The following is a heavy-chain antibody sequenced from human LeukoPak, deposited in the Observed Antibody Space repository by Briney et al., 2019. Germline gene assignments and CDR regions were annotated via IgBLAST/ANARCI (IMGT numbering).Heavy chain of an antibody. D-gene: IGHD2-8*02. Sequence: GGSLRLSCVASGFTFSNHAMTWVRQAPGKGLEWVSAISASGVDTFYAPSVKGRFTISRDNSKNTLYLQINSLRAEDTAIYYCAKDDWWSVFWGQGTLVTVSS. V-gene: IGHV3-23*01. CDR1: GFTFSNHA. CDR3: AKDDWWSVF. J-gene: IGHJ4*02. CDR2: ISASGVDT.